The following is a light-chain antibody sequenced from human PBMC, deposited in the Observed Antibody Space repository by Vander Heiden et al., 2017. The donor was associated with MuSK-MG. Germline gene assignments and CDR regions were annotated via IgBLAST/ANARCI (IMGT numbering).Light chain of an antibody. Sequence: DIQMTQSPSTLSASVGDRVTITCRASQSTSKWLAWYQLKPGKAPRLLIYKASTLESGVPSRFRGRGSGTAFTLTIRSLQPDDFATYYCQHYKRYSGTFGQGTKVEIK. CDR1: QSTSKW. J-gene: IGKJ1*01. CDR3: QHYKRYSGT. CDR2: KAS. V-gene: IGKV1-5*03.